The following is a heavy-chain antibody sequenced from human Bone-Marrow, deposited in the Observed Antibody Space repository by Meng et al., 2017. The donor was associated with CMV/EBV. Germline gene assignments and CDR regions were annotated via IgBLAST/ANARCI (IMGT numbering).Heavy chain of an antibody. CDR1: GFTFSSYW. Sequence: GGSLRLSCAASGFTFSSYWMSWVRQAPGKGLEWVSVIYSGGSSTYYADSVKGRFTISRDNSKNTLYLQMNSLRAEDTAVYYCARAAAGTLDYWGQGTRVTGSS. J-gene: IGHJ4*02. CDR3: ARAAAGTLDY. D-gene: IGHD6-13*01. V-gene: IGHV3-23*03. CDR2: IYSGGSST.